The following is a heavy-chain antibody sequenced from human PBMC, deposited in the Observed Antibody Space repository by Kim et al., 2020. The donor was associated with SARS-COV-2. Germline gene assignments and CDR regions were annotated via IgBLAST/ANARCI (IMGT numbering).Heavy chain of an antibody. D-gene: IGHD4-17*01. CDR2: ISSSSSTI. CDR1: GFTFSSYS. J-gene: IGHJ6*02. Sequence: GGSLRLSCAASGFTFSSYSMNWVRQAPGKGLEWVSYISSSSSTIYYADSVKGRFTISRDNAKNSLYLQMNSLRDEDTAVYYCAREFDYGGNSNGNYYYYYYGMDVWGQGTTVTVSS. V-gene: IGHV3-48*02. CDR3: AREFDYGGNSNGNYYYYYYGMDV.